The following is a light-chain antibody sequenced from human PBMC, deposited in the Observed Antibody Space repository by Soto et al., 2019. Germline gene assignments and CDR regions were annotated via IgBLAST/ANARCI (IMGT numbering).Light chain of an antibody. Sequence: QSVLTQPASVSGSPGQSITISCTGSSSDVGYYNYVSWYQQHPGKAPKLMIYDVKNRPSGVSNRFSGSKSGNTASLTISGLQAEDEAEYYCSSYTNSATYVFGPGTKLTVL. V-gene: IGLV2-14*03. CDR3: SSYTNSATYV. CDR2: DVK. J-gene: IGLJ1*01. CDR1: SSDVGYYNY.